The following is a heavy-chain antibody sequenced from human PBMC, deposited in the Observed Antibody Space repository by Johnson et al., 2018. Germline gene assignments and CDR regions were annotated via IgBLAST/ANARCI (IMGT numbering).Heavy chain of an antibody. D-gene: IGHD2-15*01. CDR2: VWFDGSNK. J-gene: IGHJ3*01. CDR1: GFIFTSYA. Sequence: QVQLVESGGGVVRPGRSLRLSCAASGFIFTSYAMHWVRQAPGKGLEWVAVVWFDGSNKYYADFVKGRFTISRDKAKDTLYLQMNSLRAEDTAVYYCAGDADSHDAFDVWGQGTMVTVSS. V-gene: IGHV3-33*01. CDR3: AGDADSHDAFDV.